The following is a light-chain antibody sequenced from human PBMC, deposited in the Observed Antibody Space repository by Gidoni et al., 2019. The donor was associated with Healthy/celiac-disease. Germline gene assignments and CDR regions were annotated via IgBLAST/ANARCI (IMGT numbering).Light chain of an antibody. V-gene: IGKV3-11*01. CDR2: DAS. CDR3: QQRSNWSWT. J-gene: IGKJ1*01. Sequence: IVWTQSPDTLSLSPGERATLSCSASQSVSSYLAWYQQKPGQAPRLLIYDASNRATGIPARFSGSGSGTDVTLTISSLEPEDFAVYYCQQRSNWSWTFGQGTKVEIK. CDR1: QSVSSY.